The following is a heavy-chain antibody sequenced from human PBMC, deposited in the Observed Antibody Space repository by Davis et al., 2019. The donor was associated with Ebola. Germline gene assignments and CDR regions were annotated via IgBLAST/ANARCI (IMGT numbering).Heavy chain of an antibody. J-gene: IGHJ4*01. CDR3: ARRDNNFDY. Sequence: PGGSLRLSCTVSGDSISGYYWSWLRQPPGKELEWIGYIHYTGNTDYNPSLKSRVTISVDTSKNQLSLNLTSVIAADTAVYYCARRDNNFDYWGHGTLVTVSS. CDR2: IHYTGNT. D-gene: IGHD1-14*01. CDR1: GDSISGYY. V-gene: IGHV4-59*08.